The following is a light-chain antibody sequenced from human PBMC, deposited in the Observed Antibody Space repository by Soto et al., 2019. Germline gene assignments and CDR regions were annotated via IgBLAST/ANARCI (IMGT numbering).Light chain of an antibody. CDR3: RQYCDCPQT. V-gene: IGKV3-20*01. CDR2: GAS. Sequence: EIVLTQSPATLSLSPGERATLSCRASQSVTSNYLAWYQQKPGQAPRLLIYGASSRATAIPDRFSGSGCGTDFPLTTSRLEPADLAVSHCRQYCDCPQTFGQGTKVEIK. J-gene: IGKJ1*01. CDR1: QSVTSNY.